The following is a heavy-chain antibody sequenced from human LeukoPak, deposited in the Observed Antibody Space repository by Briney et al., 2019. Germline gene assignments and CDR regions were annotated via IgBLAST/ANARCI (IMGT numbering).Heavy chain of an antibody. CDR2: INWNGGST. CDR3: ARAGYTYVSPMTDY. Sequence: SGGSLRLSCAASGFTCDDYAMNWVRQVPGKGLEWVSGINWNGGSTGYADSVKGRFTISRDNAKNSLYLQMNSLRAEDTALYYCARAGYTYVSPMTDYWGQGTLVTVSS. V-gene: IGHV3-20*04. CDR1: GFTCDDYA. J-gene: IGHJ4*02. D-gene: IGHD5-18*01.